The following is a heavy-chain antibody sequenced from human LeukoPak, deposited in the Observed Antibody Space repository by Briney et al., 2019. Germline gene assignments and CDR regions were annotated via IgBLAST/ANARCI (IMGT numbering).Heavy chain of an antibody. CDR3: TTNDGDWVDN. V-gene: IGHV3-15*01. D-gene: IGHD4-17*01. Sequence: PGGPLSLLCAASGLPFSNAWMRGARPAPGKGLECVGRIKRKTDGVTTDYAAPVKGGFTISTDDSQNTLYVHMNSLKAEDTAVYYCTTNDGDWVDNWGQGTLVTVSS. CDR2: IKRKTDGVTT. CDR1: GLPFSNAW. J-gene: IGHJ5*02.